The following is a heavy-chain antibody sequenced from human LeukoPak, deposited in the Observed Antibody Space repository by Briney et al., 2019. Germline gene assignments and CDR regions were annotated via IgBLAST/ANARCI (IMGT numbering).Heavy chain of an antibody. Sequence: GGSLRLSCAASGFTFSDYWMHWVRQAPGKGLVWVSCISFDGSTTYADSVKGRSTISRDNAKNTVHLQMDSLTVEDTAVYYCARDSESWTETGPRFDYWGQGTLVTVSS. D-gene: IGHD3-9*01. J-gene: IGHJ4*02. CDR2: ISFDGST. CDR1: GFTFSDYW. V-gene: IGHV3-74*01. CDR3: ARDSESWTETGPRFDY.